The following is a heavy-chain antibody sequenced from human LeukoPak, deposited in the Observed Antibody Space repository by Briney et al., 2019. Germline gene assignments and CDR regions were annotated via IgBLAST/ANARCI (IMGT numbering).Heavy chain of an antibody. Sequence: GGSLRLSCAASGFIFSTYWMSWVRQAPGKGLEWVANVKQDGSEKYYVDSVKGRFTISRDNAKNSLYLQMSSLRAEDTAVYFCVSGYDNGDSTLGHWGQGMLVTVSS. CDR2: VKQDGSEK. CDR1: GFIFSTYW. D-gene: IGHD4-17*01. CDR3: VSGYDNGDSTLGH. J-gene: IGHJ4*02. V-gene: IGHV3-7*01.